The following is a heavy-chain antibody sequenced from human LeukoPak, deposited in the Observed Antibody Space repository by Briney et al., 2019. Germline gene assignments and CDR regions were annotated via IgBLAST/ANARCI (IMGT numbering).Heavy chain of an antibody. CDR3: ARGRVPDYYYYGMDV. V-gene: IGHV4-59*12. Sequence: SETLSLTCTVSGGSISSYYWSWIRQPPGKGLEWIGYIYYSGSTNYNPSLKSRVTISVDTSKNQFSLKLSSVTAADTAVYYCARGRVPDYYYYGMDVWGQGTTVTVSS. CDR2: IYYSGST. CDR1: GGSISSYY. J-gene: IGHJ6*02. D-gene: IGHD1-1*01.